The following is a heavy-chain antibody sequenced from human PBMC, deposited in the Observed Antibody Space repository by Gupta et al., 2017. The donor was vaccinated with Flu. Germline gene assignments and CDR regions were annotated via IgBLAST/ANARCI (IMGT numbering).Heavy chain of an antibody. CDR1: GYTFTDYY. CDR2: VDPQDGET. V-gene: IGHV1-69-2*01. D-gene: IGHD3-22*01. J-gene: IGHJ4*02. Sequence: VSGYTFTDYYMHWVQQAPGKGLEWMGLVDPQDGETIYAEKFQGRVTITADTSTDTAYMELSSLRFEDTAVYYCATLGEYSRTSWVSWGQGTLVTVS. CDR3: ATLGEYSRTSWVS.